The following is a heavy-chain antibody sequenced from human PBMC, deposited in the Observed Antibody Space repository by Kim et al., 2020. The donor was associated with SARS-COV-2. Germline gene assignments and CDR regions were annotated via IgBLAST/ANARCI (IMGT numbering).Heavy chain of an antibody. J-gene: IGHJ5*02. CDR2: IDTNTGNP. Sequence: ASVKVSCKASGYTFTTYVINWVRQAPGQGLEWMGWIDTNTGNPMYAQGSTGRFVFSVDTSVRTAYLQINSLKAEDTAVYYCVRWNVMGSSGWFDPWGQGTLVTVSS. V-gene: IGHV7-4-1*02. D-gene: IGHD1-1*01. CDR1: GYTFTTYV. CDR3: VRWNVMGSSGWFDP.